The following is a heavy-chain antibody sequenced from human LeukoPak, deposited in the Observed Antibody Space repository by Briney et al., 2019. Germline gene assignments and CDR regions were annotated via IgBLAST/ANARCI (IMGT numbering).Heavy chain of an antibody. CDR1: GDSINNSY. J-gene: IGHJ4*02. CDR2: TYDSGSA. D-gene: IGHD4-17*01. CDR3: ATCRDEFGDYGLTS. Sequence: SESLSLTCAVSGDSINNSYWSCIRQPPGRALEWIGYTYDSGSAKVNPPLKSRVTISVDTSKNLFALKLTSVTAADTAVYYCATCRDEFGDYGLTSWGQGTLVTVSS. V-gene: IGHV4-59*01.